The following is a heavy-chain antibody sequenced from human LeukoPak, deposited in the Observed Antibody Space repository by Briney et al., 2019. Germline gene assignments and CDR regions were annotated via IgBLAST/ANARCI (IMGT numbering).Heavy chain of an antibody. CDR3: ARYSSSWYPNLGAFDI. D-gene: IGHD6-13*01. V-gene: IGHV4-4*07. Sequence: SETLSLTCTVSGGSISSYYWSWIRQPAGKGLDWIARIYTSGSTNYNPSLKSRVTISVDKSKNQFSLKLSSVTAADTAVYYCARYSSSWYPNLGAFDIWGQGTMVTVSS. J-gene: IGHJ3*02. CDR2: IYTSGST. CDR1: GGSISSYY.